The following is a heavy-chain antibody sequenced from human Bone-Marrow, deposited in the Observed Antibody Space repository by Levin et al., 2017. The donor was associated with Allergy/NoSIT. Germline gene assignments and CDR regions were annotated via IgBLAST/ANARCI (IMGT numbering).Heavy chain of an antibody. CDR2: IRQDGSEI. Sequence: VASVKVSCAASGFTFSNYWMNWVRQAPGKGLEWVANIRQDGSEINYVDSVKGRFTISRDNAKNSLYLQMNSLRPEDTAVYYCVLVLDYWGQGTLVTVSS. V-gene: IGHV3-7*02. CDR1: GFTFSNYW. CDR3: VLVLDY. J-gene: IGHJ4*02. D-gene: IGHD2-15*01.